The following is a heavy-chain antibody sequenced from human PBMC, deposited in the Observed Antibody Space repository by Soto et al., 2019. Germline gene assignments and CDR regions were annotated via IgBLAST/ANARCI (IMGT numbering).Heavy chain of an antibody. D-gene: IGHD2-21*01. CDR2: IKFDGSQR. CDR3: ARGADYFDGDLWYDGYDL. CDR1: GFTLSRFW. V-gene: IGHV3-7*01. J-gene: IGHJ3*01. Sequence: PGGSLRLSCAASGFTLSRFWMNWVRQAPGKGLEWVANIKFDGSQRSYLDSVKGRFTISRDNAGNSLHLQMDSLRAEDTAVYFCARGADYFDGDLWYDGYDLWGQGTMVTVSS.